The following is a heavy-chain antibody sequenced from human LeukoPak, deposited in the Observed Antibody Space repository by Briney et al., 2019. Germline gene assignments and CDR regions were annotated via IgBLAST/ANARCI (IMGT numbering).Heavy chain of an antibody. J-gene: IGHJ6*04. Sequence: PGGSLRLSCAASGFTFSSYAMSWVRQAPGKGLEWVSAISGSGGSTYYADSVKGRFTISRDNPKNTLYLQMNSLRAEDTAVYYCVSYYYGSGSYHYYYYYGMDVWGKGTTVTVSS. CDR1: GFTFSSYA. V-gene: IGHV3-23*01. CDR3: VSYYYGSGSYHYYYYYGMDV. CDR2: ISGSGGST. D-gene: IGHD3-10*01.